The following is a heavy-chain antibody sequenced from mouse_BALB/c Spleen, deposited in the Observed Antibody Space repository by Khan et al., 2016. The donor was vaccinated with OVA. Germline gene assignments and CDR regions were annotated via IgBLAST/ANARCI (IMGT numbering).Heavy chain of an antibody. CDR2: ISSGGSYT. D-gene: IGHD1-1*01. Sequence: EVELVESGGDLVKPEGSLKLSCAASGFTFSTYGMSWVRQTPDKRLEWVATISSGGSYTYYPDSVQGRFTISSDNAKNTLYLQMSSLKSEDTAMFYCARLAYYYDSEGFAYWGQGTLVTVSA. CDR3: ARLAYYYDSEGFAY. J-gene: IGHJ3*01. V-gene: IGHV5-6*01. CDR1: GFTFSTYG.